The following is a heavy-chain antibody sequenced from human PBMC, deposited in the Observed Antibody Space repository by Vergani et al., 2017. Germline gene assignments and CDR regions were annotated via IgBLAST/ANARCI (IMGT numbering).Heavy chain of an antibody. CDR3: ARVSRELLLVDY. J-gene: IGHJ4*02. V-gene: IGHV1-46*01. CDR1: GYTFTSYY. CDR2: INPSGGST. D-gene: IGHD1-26*01. Sequence: QVQLVQSGAEVKKPGASVKVSCKASGYTFTSYYMHWVRQAPGQGLEWMGIINPSGGSTSYAQKFQSRVTMTRDTSTSTVYMELSSLRSEDTAVYYCARVSRELLLVDYWGQGTLVTVSS.